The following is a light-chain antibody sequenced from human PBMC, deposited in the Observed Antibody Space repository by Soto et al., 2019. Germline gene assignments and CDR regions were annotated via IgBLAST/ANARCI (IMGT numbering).Light chain of an antibody. J-gene: IGLJ2*01. CDR2: DVT. CDR1: ISDVAGYNY. V-gene: IGLV2-11*01. Sequence: QSVLTQPRSVSGSPGQSVTISCTGTISDVAGYNYVSWYQHHPGKAPKLLISDVTKRPSWVPDRFSGSKSGSKASLTISELQAEDEADYYCSSYAGSNNLVFGGGTKVTVL. CDR3: SSYAGSNNLV.